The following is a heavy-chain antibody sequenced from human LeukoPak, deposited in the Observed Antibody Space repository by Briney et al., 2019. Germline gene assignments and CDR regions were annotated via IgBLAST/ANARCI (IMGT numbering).Heavy chain of an antibody. CDR3: ARESGYSYGSYYYGMDV. J-gene: IGHJ6*02. D-gene: IGHD5-18*01. V-gene: IGHV4-31*03. CDR1: GGSISSGGYY. CDR2: IYYSGST. Sequence: SETLSLTCTVSGGSISSGGYYWSWIRQHPGKGLEWIGYIYYSGSTYYNPSLKSRVTISVDTSKNQFSLKLSSVTAADTAVYYCARESGYSYGSYYYGMDVWGQGTTVTVSS.